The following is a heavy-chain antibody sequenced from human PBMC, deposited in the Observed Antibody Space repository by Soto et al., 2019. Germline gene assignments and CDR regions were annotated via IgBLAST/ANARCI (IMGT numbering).Heavy chain of an antibody. V-gene: IGHV1-69*01. CDR2: IIPIFGTA. Sequence: QVQLVQSGAEVRKPGSSVRVSCXASGGSFNRHTIXWXXXAPGQGLEWMGGIIPIFGTANHAQKFQGRVTIIADESTSTVYMELSSLRSDDTAIYYCARGWGYDSTDYYYAYWGQGTLVIVSS. CDR3: ARGWGYDSTDYYYAY. D-gene: IGHD3-22*01. CDR1: GGSFNRHT. J-gene: IGHJ4*02.